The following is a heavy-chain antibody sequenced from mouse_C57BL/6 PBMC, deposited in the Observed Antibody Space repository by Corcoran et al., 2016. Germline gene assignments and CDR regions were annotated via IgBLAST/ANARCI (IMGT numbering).Heavy chain of an antibody. J-gene: IGHJ3*01. D-gene: IGHD1-1*01. V-gene: IGHV1-18*01. CDR2: INPNNGGT. CDR3: ARWDYYDDWFAY. CDR1: GYTFTDYN. Sequence: EVQLQQSGPELVKPGASVKIPCKASGYTFTDYNMEWVKQSHGKSLEWIGDINPNNGGTIYNQKFKGKATLTVDKSSSTAYMELRSLTSEDTAVYYCARWDYYDDWFAYWGQGTLVTVSA.